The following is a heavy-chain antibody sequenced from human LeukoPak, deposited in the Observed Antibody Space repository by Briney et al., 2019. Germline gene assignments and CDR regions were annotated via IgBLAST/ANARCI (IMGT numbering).Heavy chain of an antibody. Sequence: SETLSLTCTVSGDSISSNYWSWIRQPPGEELQWIGYIFSSGITNYNPSLKSRVTISVDTSKNQFSLKLSSVTAADTAVYYCARRKGGKPFDYWGPGTLVTVPS. V-gene: IGHV4-59*08. CDR3: ARRKGGKPFDY. J-gene: IGHJ4*02. CDR2: IFSSGIT. CDR1: GDSISSNY. D-gene: IGHD4-23*01.